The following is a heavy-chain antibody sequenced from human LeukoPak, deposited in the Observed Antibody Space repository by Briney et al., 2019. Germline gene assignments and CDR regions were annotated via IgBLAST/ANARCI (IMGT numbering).Heavy chain of an antibody. CDR1: GGSISSYY. J-gene: IGHJ3*02. CDR2: IYYSGST. V-gene: IGHV4-59*08. CDR3: ARQDTMSSGTGAFDI. Sequence: SETLSLTCTVSGGSISSYYWSWIRQPPGKGLEWSGYIYYSGSTNYNPSLKSRVTISVDTSKNQFSLKLSSVTAADTAVYYCARQDTMSSGTGAFDIWGQGTMVTVSS. D-gene: IGHD3-10*02.